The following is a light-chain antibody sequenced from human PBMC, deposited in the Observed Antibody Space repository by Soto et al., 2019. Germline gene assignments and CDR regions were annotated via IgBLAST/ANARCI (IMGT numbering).Light chain of an antibody. CDR1: KRDVGGYNY. J-gene: IGLJ1*01. Sequence: VLTQPPSPSGSPGQAVTISFPGNKRDVGGYNYVSWYQQYPGKAPKLIIYEVNERPSGVPDRFSGSKSGNTASLTVSGLQTADEADYYCSSYAGSNWYVFGTGTKVTVL. V-gene: IGLV2-8*01. CDR3: SSYAGSNWYV. CDR2: EVN.